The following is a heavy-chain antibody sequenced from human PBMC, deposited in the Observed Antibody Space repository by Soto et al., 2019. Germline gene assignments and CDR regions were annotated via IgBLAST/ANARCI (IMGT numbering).Heavy chain of an antibody. CDR3: AKDSSDANYFDY. CDR2: ISGSGGST. D-gene: IGHD2-21*02. V-gene: IGHV3-23*01. Sequence: GGSLRLSCAASGFTFSSYAMSWVRQAPGKGLEWVSAISGSGGSTYYADSVKGRFTISRAYSKNALYLQINSMTADATVVYYSAKDSSDANYFDYWGQGTLVTVSS. CDR1: GFTFSSYA. J-gene: IGHJ4*02.